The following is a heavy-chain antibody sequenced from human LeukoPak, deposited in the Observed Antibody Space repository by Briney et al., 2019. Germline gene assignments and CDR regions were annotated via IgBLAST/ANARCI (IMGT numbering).Heavy chain of an antibody. CDR2: FDPEDGET. J-gene: IGHJ4*02. CDR1: GYTLTELS. Sequence: ASVKVSCKVSGYTLTELSMHWVRQAPGKGLEWMGGFDPEDGETIYAQKFQGRVTITRNTSISTAYMELSSLRSEDTAVYYCARGHLPIIYCSSTSCEFDYWGQGTLVTVSS. CDR3: ARGHLPIIYCSSTSCEFDY. D-gene: IGHD2-2*01. V-gene: IGHV1-24*01.